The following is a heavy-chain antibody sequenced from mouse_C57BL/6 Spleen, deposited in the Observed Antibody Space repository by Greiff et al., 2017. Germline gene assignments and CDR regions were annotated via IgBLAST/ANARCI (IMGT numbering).Heavy chain of an antibody. V-gene: IGHV1-26*01. D-gene: IGHD4-1*01. Sequence: EVQLQQSGPELVKPGASVKISCKASGYTFTDYYMNWVKQSHGQSLEWIGDINPNNGGTSYNQKFKGKATLTVDTSSSTAYMERSSLTSEDSAVYCCASSGAWFAYWGQGTLVTVSA. J-gene: IGHJ3*01. CDR3: ASSGAWFAY. CDR1: GYTFTDYY. CDR2: INPNNGGT.